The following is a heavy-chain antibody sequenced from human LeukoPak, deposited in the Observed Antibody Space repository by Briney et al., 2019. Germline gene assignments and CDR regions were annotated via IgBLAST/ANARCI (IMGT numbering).Heavy chain of an antibody. CDR2: IYTGGRT. J-gene: IGHJ4*02. D-gene: IGHD2-2*01. CDR1: GGSISSGSYY. V-gene: IGHV4-61*02. Sequence: SQTLSLTCTVSGGSISSGSYYWSWIRQPAGKGLEWIGRIYTGGRTNYNPSLKSRVTISVDTSKNQFSLKLSSVTAADTAVYYCARTIVVVPAAHFDYWGQGTLVTVSS. CDR3: ARTIVVVPAAHFDY.